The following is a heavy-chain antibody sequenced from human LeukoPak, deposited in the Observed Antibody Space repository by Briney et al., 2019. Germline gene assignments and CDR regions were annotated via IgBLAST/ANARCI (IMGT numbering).Heavy chain of an antibody. V-gene: IGHV3-30*02. D-gene: IGHD3-22*01. J-gene: IGHJ4*02. Sequence: GGSLRLSCAASGFTFSSYGMHWVRQAPGKGLEWVAYIQYDRSNEQYAHSVKGRFRISRDNSKNTLYLQMNSLRAEDTAVYYCAKGDYYDSSGSGGYFDYWGQGTLVTVSS. CDR1: GFTFSSYG. CDR2: IQYDRSNE. CDR3: AKGDYYDSSGSGGYFDY.